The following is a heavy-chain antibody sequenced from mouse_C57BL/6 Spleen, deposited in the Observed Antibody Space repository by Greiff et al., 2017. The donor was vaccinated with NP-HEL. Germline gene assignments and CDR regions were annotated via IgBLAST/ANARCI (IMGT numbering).Heavy chain of an antibody. V-gene: IGHV1-69*01. Sequence: VQLQQPGAELVMPGASVKLSCKASGYTFTSYWMHWVKQRPGQGLEWIGEIDPSDSYTNYNQKFKGKSTLTVDKSSSTAYMQLSSLTSEDSAVYYCARGWLLTYWYFDVWGTGTTVTVSS. CDR3: ARGWLLTYWYFDV. J-gene: IGHJ1*03. D-gene: IGHD2-3*01. CDR1: GYTFTSYW. CDR2: IDPSDSYT.